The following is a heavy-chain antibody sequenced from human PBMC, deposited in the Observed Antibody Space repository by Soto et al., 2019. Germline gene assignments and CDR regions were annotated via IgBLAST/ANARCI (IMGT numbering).Heavy chain of an antibody. Sequence: GGSLRLSCAASGFTFSSYGMHWVRQAPGKGLEWVAVIWYDGSNKYYADSVKGRSTISRDNSKNTLYLQMNSLRAEDTAVYYCARDSIAVAGTGDDYFDYWGQGTLVTVSS. CDR1: GFTFSSYG. CDR3: ARDSIAVAGTGDDYFDY. V-gene: IGHV3-33*01. CDR2: IWYDGSNK. D-gene: IGHD6-19*01. J-gene: IGHJ4*02.